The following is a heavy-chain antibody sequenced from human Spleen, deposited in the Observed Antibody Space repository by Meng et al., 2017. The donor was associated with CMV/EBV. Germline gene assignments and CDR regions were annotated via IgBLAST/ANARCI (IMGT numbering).Heavy chain of an antibody. V-gene: IGHV3-48*04. CDR1: GFTFSSYD. J-gene: IGHJ4*02. CDR3: ARARGLPAGSYYFDY. D-gene: IGHD4-11*01. Sequence: GGSLRLSCAASGFTFSSYDMNWVRQAPGKGLEWVSYISSSSSSIYYADSVKGRFTISRDNAKNSLYLQMKSLRVDDTAIYYCARARGLPAGSYYFDYWGQGALVTVSS. CDR2: ISSSSSSI.